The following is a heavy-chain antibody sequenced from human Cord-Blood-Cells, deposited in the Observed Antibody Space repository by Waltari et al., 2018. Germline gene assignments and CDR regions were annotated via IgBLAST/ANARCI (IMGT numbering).Heavy chain of an antibody. D-gene: IGHD1-26*01. CDR2: INHSGST. V-gene: IGHV4-34*01. J-gene: IGHJ1*01. Sequence: QVQLQQWGAGLLKPSETLSLTCAVYGGLFSGYSCTWIRQPPGKGLEWIGEINHSGSTNYNPSLKSRVTISVDTSKNQFSLKLSSVTAADTAVYYCAIVGATYYYFQHWGQGTLVTVSS. CDR1: GGLFSGYS. CDR3: AIVGATYYYFQH.